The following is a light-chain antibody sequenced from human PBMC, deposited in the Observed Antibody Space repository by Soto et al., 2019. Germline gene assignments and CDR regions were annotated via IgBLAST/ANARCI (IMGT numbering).Light chain of an antibody. CDR1: QRVSSNY. Sequence: IALTQSPGTLSLSPGERATLSCRASQRVSSNYVAWYQHKPGQAPRLLIHGASIRATGIPDRFSGSGSGTDFALTISRLEHEDFAVYYCHQYGTLPYAFGQGTKLQIK. CDR2: GAS. V-gene: IGKV3-20*01. CDR3: HQYGTLPYA. J-gene: IGKJ2*01.